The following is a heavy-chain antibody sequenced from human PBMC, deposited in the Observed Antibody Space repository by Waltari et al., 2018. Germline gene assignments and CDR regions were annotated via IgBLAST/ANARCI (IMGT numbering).Heavy chain of an antibody. J-gene: IGHJ3*01. D-gene: IGHD5-12*01. V-gene: IGHV4-39*01. CDR1: GVSLTSNRHY. Sequence: QLQLQESGPRLVRPSETLSLICRVPGVSLTSNRHYLAWIRQSPGQGLEWIGTVSYSGTTYISPSLKSRVSVSRDTSKNQVSLILGSVTAADMAVYYCATYIGASVGTAAFDVWGQGTMVTVSS. CDR3: ATYIGASVGTAAFDV. CDR2: VSYSGTT.